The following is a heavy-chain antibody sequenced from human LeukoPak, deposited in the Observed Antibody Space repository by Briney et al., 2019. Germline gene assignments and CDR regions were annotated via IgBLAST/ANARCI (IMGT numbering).Heavy chain of an antibody. CDR1: GYTFTSYG. Sequence: ASVKVSCKASGYTFTSYGISWVRQAPGQGLEWMGWISAYNGNTNYAQKLQGRVTMTTDTSTSTAYMELRSLRSDDTAVYYCANLRLSSGWYYFDYWGQGTLVTVSS. V-gene: IGHV1-18*01. J-gene: IGHJ4*02. D-gene: IGHD6-19*01. CDR2: ISAYNGNT. CDR3: ANLRLSSGWYYFDY.